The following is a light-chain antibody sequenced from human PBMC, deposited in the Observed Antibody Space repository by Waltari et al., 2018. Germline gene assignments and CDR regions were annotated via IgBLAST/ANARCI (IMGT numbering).Light chain of an antibody. CDR3: QQYNRWPPIT. Sequence: EIVITQSPATLSLSPWATATLPCRASQSVSSNVAWYQKKPGQAPRLLIYDASTRATSIPAKFRGSGSGTEFTLTISSLQSEDFAVYYCQQYNRWPPITFGHGTRLEIK. J-gene: IGKJ5*01. CDR1: QSVSSN. V-gene: IGKV3-15*01. CDR2: DAS.